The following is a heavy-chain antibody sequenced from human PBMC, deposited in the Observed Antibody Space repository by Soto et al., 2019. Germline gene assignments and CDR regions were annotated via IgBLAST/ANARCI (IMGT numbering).Heavy chain of an antibody. D-gene: IGHD4-17*01. CDR2: IYYSGST. V-gene: IGHV4-30-4*01. CDR1: GGSISSGDYY. CDR3: ARDSGIYGGPLYY. Sequence: PSETLSLTCTVSGGSISSGDYYWSWIRQPPGKGLEWIGYIYYSGSTYYNPSLKSRVTISVDTSKNQFSLKLSSVTAADTAVYYCARDSGIYGGPLYYWGQGTLVTVSS. J-gene: IGHJ4*02.